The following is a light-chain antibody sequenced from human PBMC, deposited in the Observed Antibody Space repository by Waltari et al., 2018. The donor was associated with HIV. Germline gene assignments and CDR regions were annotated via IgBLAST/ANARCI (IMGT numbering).Light chain of an antibody. Sequence: NFVLTQPHSVSESPGKTVIIPCTRSSGSIGSAYVQWYQQRPGSSPSTVIYADYQRPSGVPDRFSGSVDSSSNSASLTISGLRSDDEADYYCQSYDDTNWVFGGGTKLTVL. V-gene: IGLV6-57*01. CDR2: ADY. J-gene: IGLJ3*02. CDR3: QSYDDTNWV. CDR1: SGSIGSAY.